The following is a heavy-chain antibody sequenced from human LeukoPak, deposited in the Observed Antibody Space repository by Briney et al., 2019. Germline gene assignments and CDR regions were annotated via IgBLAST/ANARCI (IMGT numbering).Heavy chain of an antibody. J-gene: IGHJ4*02. Sequence: GGSLRLSCAASGFTFSSYAMSWLRPAPAKGLDWVSAISGSGCSTYYADSVKGRFTISRDNSKNTLYMEVNSLRAEDTAVYYCAREGGRTVAGTFDNWGQGTLVTVSS. V-gene: IGHV3-23*01. D-gene: IGHD6-19*01. CDR1: GFTFSSYA. CDR2: ISGSGCST. CDR3: AREGGRTVAGTFDN.